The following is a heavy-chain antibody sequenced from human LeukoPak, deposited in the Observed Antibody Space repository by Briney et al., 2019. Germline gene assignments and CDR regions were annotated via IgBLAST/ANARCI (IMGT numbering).Heavy chain of an antibody. D-gene: IGHD2-21*02. CDR1: GGSISNSYYY. V-gene: IGHV4-39*01. J-gene: IGHJ4*02. CDR3: ARGLSKHIVVVTALDY. Sequence: SETLSLTCTVSGGSISNSYYYWGWTRQPPGEALEWIGSIYYSGTTYYKPSLKSRVTISVDTSKNQFSLKLSSVTAADTAVYYCARGLSKHIVVVTALDYWGQGTLVTVSS. CDR2: IYYSGTT.